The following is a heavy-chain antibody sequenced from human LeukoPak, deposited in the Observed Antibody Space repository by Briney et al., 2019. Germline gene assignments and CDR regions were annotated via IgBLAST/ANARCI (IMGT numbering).Heavy chain of an antibody. CDR1: GFTFINAW. D-gene: IGHD3-10*01. J-gene: IGHJ4*02. CDR2: IKAKAHGGTI. CDR3: TVVNYGSGSYPLGY. Sequence: GGSLRLSCAASGFTFINAWMAWVRQAPGKGLEWVGRIKAKAHGGTIEYAAPVQGRFTISRDDSKNTLSLQMNSLKAEDTAVYYCTVVNYGSGSYPLGYWGQGTLVTVSS. V-gene: IGHV3-15*01.